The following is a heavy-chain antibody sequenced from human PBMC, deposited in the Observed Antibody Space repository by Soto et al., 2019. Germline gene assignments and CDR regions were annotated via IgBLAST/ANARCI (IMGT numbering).Heavy chain of an antibody. CDR1: GYTFTTYS. J-gene: IGHJ4*02. CDR3: AIVGRQSFYDGFPVY. D-gene: IGHD3-22*01. Sequence: ASVKVSCKASGYTFTTYSIGWVRQAPGQRLEWIGWISAYNGNTNYAQKLQGRVTMTTDTPTSTAYMELRSLRSVDTAVYYCAIVGRQSFYDGFPVYWGQGTLVTVFS. CDR2: ISAYNGNT. V-gene: IGHV1-18*04.